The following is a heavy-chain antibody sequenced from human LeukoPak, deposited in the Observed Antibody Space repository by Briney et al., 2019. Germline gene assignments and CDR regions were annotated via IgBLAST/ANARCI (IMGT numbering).Heavy chain of an antibody. CDR3: ARDGGYYYDSSGYPYNWFDP. CDR2: ISAYNGNT. Sequence: ASVKVSCKASGYTFTSYGISWVRRAPGQGLEWMGWISAYNGNTNYAQKLQGRVTMTTDTSTSTAYMEPRSLRSDDTAVYYCARDGGYYYDSSGYPYNWFDPWGQGTLVTVSS. V-gene: IGHV1-18*01. D-gene: IGHD3-22*01. J-gene: IGHJ5*02. CDR1: GYTFTSYG.